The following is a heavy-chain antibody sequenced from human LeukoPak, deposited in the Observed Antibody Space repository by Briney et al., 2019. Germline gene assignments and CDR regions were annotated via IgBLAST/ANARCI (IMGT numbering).Heavy chain of an antibody. Sequence: PSETLSLTCTVSGGSISSYYWSWIRQPPGKGLEWIGYIYYSGSTNYNPSLKSRVTISVDTSKNQLSLKLSSVTAADTAVYYCARGDSYGSPYYFDYWGQGTLVTVSS. CDR3: ARGDSYGSPYYFDY. D-gene: IGHD5-18*01. CDR1: GGSISSYY. CDR2: IYYSGST. V-gene: IGHV4-59*01. J-gene: IGHJ4*02.